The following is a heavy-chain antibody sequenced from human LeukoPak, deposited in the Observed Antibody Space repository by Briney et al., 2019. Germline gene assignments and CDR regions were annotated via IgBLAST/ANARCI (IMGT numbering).Heavy chain of an antibody. D-gene: IGHD5-18*01. J-gene: IGHJ3*02. CDR1: GFTFSNYW. CDR3: ARVLGYSYGLI. Sequence: PGGSLRLSCAASGFTFSNYWMSWVRQPPGKGLEWVAHIKPDGSEKNYVDSVRGRFTLFRDDAKNSVYLQMNSLRAEDTAVYYCARVLGYSYGLIWGQGTMVTVSS. V-gene: IGHV3-7*03. CDR2: IKPDGSEK.